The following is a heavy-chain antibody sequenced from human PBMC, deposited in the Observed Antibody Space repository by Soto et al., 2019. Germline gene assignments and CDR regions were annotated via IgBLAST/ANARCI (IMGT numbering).Heavy chain of an antibody. CDR1: GGSISSGGYS. J-gene: IGHJ4*02. CDR3: ARGADAMLSPNFDY. Sequence: SETLSLTCAVSGGSISSGGYSWSWIRQPPGKGLEWIGYIYHSGSTYYNPSLKSRVTISVDRSKNQFSLKLSSVTAADTAGYYCARGADAMLSPNFDYWSQGSLVTVSS. D-gene: IGHD2-8*01. CDR2: IYHSGST. V-gene: IGHV4-30-2*01.